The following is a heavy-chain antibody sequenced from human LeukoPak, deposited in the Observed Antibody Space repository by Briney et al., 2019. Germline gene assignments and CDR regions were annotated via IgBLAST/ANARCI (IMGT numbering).Heavy chain of an antibody. CDR2: IYPGDSAT. Sequence: GGSLKISCKGSGYSFSNYWIGWVRQMPGKGLEWMGIIYPGDSATRYISSFQGQVTISADKSISTAYLQWSSLKASDTAMYYCARQYCRGTNCYTGSSYYLDYWGQGTLVTVSS. CDR3: ARQYCRGTNCYTGSSYYLDY. D-gene: IGHD2-2*02. CDR1: GYSFSNYW. J-gene: IGHJ4*02. V-gene: IGHV5-51*01.